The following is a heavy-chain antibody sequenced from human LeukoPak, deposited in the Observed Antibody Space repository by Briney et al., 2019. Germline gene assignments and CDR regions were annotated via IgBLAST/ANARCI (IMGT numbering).Heavy chain of an antibody. CDR3: AKDSRRVAGTSDY. CDR2: ISGSGGST. J-gene: IGHJ4*02. V-gene: IGHV3-23*01. Sequence: PSGGSLRLSCAASGLTFSSYAMNWVRQAPGKGLEWVSAISGSGGSTYYADSVKGRFTISRDNSKNTLYLQMNSLRAEDTAVYYCAKDSRRVAGTSDYWGQGTLVTVSS. D-gene: IGHD6-19*01. CDR1: GLTFSSYA.